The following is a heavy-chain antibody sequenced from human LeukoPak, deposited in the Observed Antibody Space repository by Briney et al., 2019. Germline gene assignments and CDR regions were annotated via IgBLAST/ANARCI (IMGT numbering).Heavy chain of an antibody. Sequence: ETLSLTCTVSGASIRSYDWSWIRQPPGKGLEWIGYIYYGGMNTYNPSLKSRLTMSVDTSKNQFSLKLSSVTAADTAVYYCAGEPQARFRFDYWGQGTPVTVSS. CDR1: GASIRSYD. V-gene: IGHV4-59*08. J-gene: IGHJ4*02. D-gene: IGHD1-14*01. CDR2: IYYGGMN. CDR3: AGEPQARFRFDY.